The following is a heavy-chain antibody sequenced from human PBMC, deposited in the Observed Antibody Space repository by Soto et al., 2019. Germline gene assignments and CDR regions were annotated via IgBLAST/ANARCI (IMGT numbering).Heavy chain of an antibody. CDR1: GYTFTSYG. V-gene: IGHV1-18*01. CDR2: ISAYNGNT. D-gene: IGHD2-15*01. CDR3: AIDGGGQARFDP. Sequence: QVQLVQSGAEVKKPGASVKVSCKASGYTFTSYGISWVRQAPGQGLEWMGWISAYNGNTNYAQKLQGRVTMTTDTAAITDYMAVRCLRSDDTAVYFCAIDGGGQARFDPWGQGNLVTVSS. J-gene: IGHJ5*02.